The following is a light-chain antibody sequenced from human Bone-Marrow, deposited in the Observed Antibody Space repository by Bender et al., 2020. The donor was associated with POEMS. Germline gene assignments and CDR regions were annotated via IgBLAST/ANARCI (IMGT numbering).Light chain of an antibody. CDR3: ASWDDSLSGPV. Sequence: QSVLTQPPSVSGTPGQRVTISCSGSSSNIGSDFVYWYQQLPGTAPQLLIYRNNQRPSGVPDRFSGSKSGTTASLAISGLRSEDEADYYCASWDDSLSGPVFGGGTKLTV. CDR2: RNN. V-gene: IGLV1-47*01. CDR1: SSNIGSDF. J-gene: IGLJ3*02.